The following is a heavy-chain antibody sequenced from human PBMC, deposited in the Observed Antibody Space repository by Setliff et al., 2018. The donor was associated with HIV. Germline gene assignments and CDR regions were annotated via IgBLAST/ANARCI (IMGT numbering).Heavy chain of an antibody. CDR2: INPKSDGT. V-gene: IGHV1-2*04. D-gene: IGHD3-22*01. CDR1: GYSFTDYY. J-gene: IGHJ4*02. Sequence: ASVKVSCKASGYSFTDYYIHWVRQAPGQGLEWMGWINPKSDGTNYAQKFQGWITMTRDTSISTAYMELSRLRSDATAVYYCARGMDYYDTSGYYQYYFDYWGQGTLVTVSS. CDR3: ARGMDYYDTSGYYQYYFDY.